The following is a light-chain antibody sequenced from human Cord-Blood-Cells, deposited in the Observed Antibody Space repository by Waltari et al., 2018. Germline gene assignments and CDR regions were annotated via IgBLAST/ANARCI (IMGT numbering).Light chain of an antibody. CDR1: SSHPGSNY. V-gene: IGLV1-47*01. CDR3: AAWDDSLSGPV. Sequence: QPVLTQPPSASGTPGQRVTISCSVSSSHPGSNYVYWYQQLPGTAPKLLIYRNNQRPSGVPDRFSGSKSGTSASLAISGLRSEDEADYYCAAWDDSLSGPVFGGGTKLTVL. J-gene: IGLJ3*02. CDR2: RNN.